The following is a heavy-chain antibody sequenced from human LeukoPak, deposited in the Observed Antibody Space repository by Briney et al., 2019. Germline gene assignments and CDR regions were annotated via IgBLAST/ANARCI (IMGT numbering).Heavy chain of an antibody. J-gene: IGHJ4*02. CDR2: ISYDGSNK. CDR3: ARDLAMGLEWELPH. V-gene: IGHV3-30-3*01. Sequence: GGSLRLSCAASGFTFSSYAMHWVRQAPGKGLEWVAVISYDGSNKYYADSVKGRFTISRDNSKNPLYLQMNSLRAEDTAVYYCARDLAMGLEWELPHWGQGTLVTVSS. CDR1: GFTFSSYA. D-gene: IGHD1-26*01.